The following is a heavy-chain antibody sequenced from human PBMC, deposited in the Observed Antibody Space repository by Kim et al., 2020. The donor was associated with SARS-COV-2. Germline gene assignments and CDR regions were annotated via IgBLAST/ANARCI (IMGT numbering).Heavy chain of an antibody. CDR1: GFTVSTNY. D-gene: IGHD2-21*01. CDR2: IYSDGST. J-gene: IGHJ4*02. Sequence: GGSLRLSCTSSGFTVSTNYMSWVRQAPGKGLEWVSVIYSDGSTYYADSVKGRFTITRDNSKNTLYLQMNSLRAEDTAVYYCARDDSYWGQGTLVTVSS. CDR3: ARDDSY. V-gene: IGHV3-66*01.